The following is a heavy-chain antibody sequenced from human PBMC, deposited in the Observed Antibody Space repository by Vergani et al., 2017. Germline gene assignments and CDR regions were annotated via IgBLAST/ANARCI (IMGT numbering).Heavy chain of an antibody. CDR2: IYPGDSDT. V-gene: IGHV5-51*03. D-gene: IGHD4-17*01. Sequence: EVQLVQSGAEVKKPGESLKISCKGSGYSFTSYWIGWVRQMPGKGLEWMGIIYPGDSDTRYSPSFQGQVTISADKSISTAYLQWSSLKASDTAMYYCARILRSEFYYYYYDMDVWGKGTTVTVSS. J-gene: IGHJ6*03. CDR3: ARILRSEFYYYYYDMDV. CDR1: GYSFTSYW.